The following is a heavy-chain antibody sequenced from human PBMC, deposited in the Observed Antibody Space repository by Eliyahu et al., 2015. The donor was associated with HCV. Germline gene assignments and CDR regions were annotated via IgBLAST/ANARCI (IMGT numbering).Heavy chain of an antibody. D-gene: IGHD6-13*01. CDR3: ARLATPGRSWDPFDY. V-gene: IGHV5-51*01. Sequence: EVQLVQSGAEVKKPGESLKISCKGSGXSFTSYWIGWVRQMPGKGLEWMGIIYPGDSDTRYSPSFQGQVTISADKSITTAYLQWSSLKASDTAIYYCARLATPGRSWDPFDYWGQGTLVTVSS. J-gene: IGHJ4*02. CDR1: GXSFTSYW. CDR2: IYPGDSDT.